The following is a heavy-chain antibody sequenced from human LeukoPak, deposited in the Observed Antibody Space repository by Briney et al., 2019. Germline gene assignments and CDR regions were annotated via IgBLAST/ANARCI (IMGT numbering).Heavy chain of an antibody. CDR2: IYHTGST. Sequence: PSETLSLTCNVSGDAIDSDYWNWIRHAPGKGLEWIGAIYHTGSTNYNPSLKRRVTMSIDTSKKQFSLKLNSVTAADTAVYYCARHLRYSAYHYCLDPWGQGALVTVSS. J-gene: IGHJ5*02. CDR1: GDAIDSDY. V-gene: IGHV4-59*08. D-gene: IGHD5-12*01. CDR3: ARHLRYSAYHYCLDP.